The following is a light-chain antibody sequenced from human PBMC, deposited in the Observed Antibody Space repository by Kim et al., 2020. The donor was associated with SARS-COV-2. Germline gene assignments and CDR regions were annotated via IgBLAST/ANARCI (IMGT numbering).Light chain of an antibody. J-gene: IGLJ3*02. V-gene: IGLV10-54*04. CDR2: RNN. Sequence: QTATLTCTGNTKNVRNQGAAWLQQHQGHPPKLLSYRNNNRPSGISDRFSASRSGNTASLTITGLQPEDEADYYCSAWDDSLSTWVFGEGTQLTVL. CDR1: TKNVRNQG. CDR3: SAWDDSLSTWV.